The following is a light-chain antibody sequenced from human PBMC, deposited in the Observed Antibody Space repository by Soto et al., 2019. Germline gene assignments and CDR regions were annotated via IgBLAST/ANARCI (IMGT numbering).Light chain of an antibody. CDR3: AAWDDSLSGLYV. CDR2: RNN. Sequence: QLVLTQPPSASGTPGQRVTISCSGSSSNIGSNYVYWYQQLPGKAPKLVIYRNNQRPSGVPDRFSGSKSGTSASLAISGLRSEDEADYYCAAWDDSLSGLYVFGSGTKLTVL. J-gene: IGLJ1*01. V-gene: IGLV1-47*01. CDR1: SSNIGSNY.